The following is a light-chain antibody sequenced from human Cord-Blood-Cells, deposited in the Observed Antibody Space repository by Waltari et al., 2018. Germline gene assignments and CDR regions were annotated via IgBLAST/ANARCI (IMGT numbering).Light chain of an antibody. CDR1: SGHSSYA. CDR2: LNSDGSH. J-gene: IGLJ2*01. CDR3: QTWGTGIHVV. Sequence: QLVLTQSPSASASLGASVKLPCTLSSGHSSYAIAWHQQQPEKGPRYLMKLNSDGSHSKGDGIPDRFSGSSSGAARYLTISSRQSEDEADYYCQTWGTGIHVVFGGGTKLTVL. V-gene: IGLV4-69*01.